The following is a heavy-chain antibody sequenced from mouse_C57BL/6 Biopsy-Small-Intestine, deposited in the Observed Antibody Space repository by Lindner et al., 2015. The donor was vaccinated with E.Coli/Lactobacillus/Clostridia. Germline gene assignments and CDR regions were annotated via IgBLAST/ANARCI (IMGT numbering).Heavy chain of an antibody. D-gene: IGHD1-1*01. Sequence: VQLQESGTELVKPGTSVKLSCKASGYIFTNYWLHWVKQRPGQGLEWIGNIHPGNGGTNYSQRFKDKTTLTADKSSSTAYMQLNSLTSDDSAVYYCARSGNYYRSTYDYWGQGTTLTVSS. CDR1: GYIFTNYW. CDR3: ARSGNYYRSTYDY. J-gene: IGHJ2*01. CDR2: IHPGNGGT. V-gene: IGHV1-53*01.